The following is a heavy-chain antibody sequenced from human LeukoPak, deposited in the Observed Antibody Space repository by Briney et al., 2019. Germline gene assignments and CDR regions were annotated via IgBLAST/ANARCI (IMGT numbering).Heavy chain of an antibody. D-gene: IGHD3-22*01. V-gene: IGHV4-39*01. CDR3: ARHRVHYYYDSSGYFDY. J-gene: IGHJ4*02. CDR2: IYYTGNT. Sequence: SETLSLTCTVSGGSISSSSYYWAWLRQPPGKGLEGIGSIYYTGNTYDNPSLKSRVNMFVNTSKNQFSLKLSSVTAADTAVYYCARHRVHYYYDSSGYFDYWGQGTLVTVSS. CDR1: GGSISSSSYY.